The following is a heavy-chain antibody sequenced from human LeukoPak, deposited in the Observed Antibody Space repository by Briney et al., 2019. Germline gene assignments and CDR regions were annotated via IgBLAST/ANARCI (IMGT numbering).Heavy chain of an antibody. J-gene: IGHJ4*02. CDR2: ISDDGSNK. CDR1: GFTFRTYA. CDR3: ARAFSTTAFDY. V-gene: IGHV3-30*04. D-gene: IGHD4-17*01. Sequence: GRSLRLSCAASGFTFRTYAMNWVRQAPGKGVEWVAVISDDGSNKYYAESVKGQFTISRDNSKNTLYLQMNSLRAEDTAVYYCARAFSTTAFDYWGQGTLVTVSS.